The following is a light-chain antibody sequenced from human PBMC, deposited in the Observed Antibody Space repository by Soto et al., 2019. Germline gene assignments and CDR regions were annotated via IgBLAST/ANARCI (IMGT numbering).Light chain of an antibody. V-gene: IGLV2-14*01. Sequence: QSALTQPASVSGSPGQSITISCTGTSSDVGGYNYVSWYQQHPGKAPKLMIYDVSNRPSGVSNRFSGSKSGNTASLTISGXXXEDEADXYCSSYTSSSTYVVFGGGTKLTVL. CDR3: SSYTSSSTYVV. CDR2: DVS. CDR1: SSDVGGYNY. J-gene: IGLJ2*01.